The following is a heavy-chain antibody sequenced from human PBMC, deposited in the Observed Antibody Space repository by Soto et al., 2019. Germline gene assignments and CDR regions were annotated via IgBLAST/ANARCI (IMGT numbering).Heavy chain of an antibody. D-gene: IGHD3-3*01. Sequence: QVQLQESGPGLVKPSETLSLTCTVSGGSISSYYWSWIRQPPGKGLEWIGYIYYSGSTIYNPSLKSRVTISVDTSKNQFSLKLSSVTAADTAVYYCARHGITIFGVVTPWYFDYWGQGTLVTVSS. CDR2: IYYSGST. CDR1: GGSISSYY. J-gene: IGHJ4*02. CDR3: ARHGITIFGVVTPWYFDY. V-gene: IGHV4-59*08.